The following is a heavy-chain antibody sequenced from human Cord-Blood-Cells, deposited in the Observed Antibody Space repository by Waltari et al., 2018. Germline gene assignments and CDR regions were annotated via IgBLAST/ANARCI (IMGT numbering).Heavy chain of an antibody. CDR1: GFTFDDYT. CDR2: ISWDGGST. J-gene: IGHJ4*02. V-gene: IGHV3-43*01. Sequence: EVQLVESGGVVVQPGGSMRLSCAASGFTFDDYTMHWVRQAPGKGLEWVFLISWDGGSTYYADSVKGRFTISRDNSKNSLYLQMNSLRTEDTALYYCAKDFYGSGSFFFDYWGQGTLVTVSS. CDR3: AKDFYGSGSFFFDY. D-gene: IGHD3-10*01.